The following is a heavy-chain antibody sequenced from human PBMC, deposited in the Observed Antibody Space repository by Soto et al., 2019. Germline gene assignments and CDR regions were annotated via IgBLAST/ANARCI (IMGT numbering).Heavy chain of an antibody. V-gene: IGHV4-61*01. CDR1: GGSVSSGSYY. Sequence: SETLSLTCTVSGGSVSSGSYYWSWIRQPPGKGLEWIGYIYYSGSTNYDPSLKSRVTISVDTSKNQFSLKLSSVTAADTAVYYCARYGNDFWSGYYTGFDPWGQGTLVTVSS. D-gene: IGHD3-3*01. CDR2: IYYSGST. CDR3: ARYGNDFWSGYYTGFDP. J-gene: IGHJ5*02.